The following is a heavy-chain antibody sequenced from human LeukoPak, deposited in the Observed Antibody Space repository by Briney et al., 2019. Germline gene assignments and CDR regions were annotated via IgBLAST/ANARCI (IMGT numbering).Heavy chain of an antibody. CDR2: IKQDGSKK. J-gene: IGHJ4*02. CDR3: AREMSGHSLDY. V-gene: IGHV3-7*01. CDR1: GFTFSAYH. Sequence: GGSLRLSCASSGFTFSAYHMNWVRQAPGKGLEWLANIKQDGSKKNYVDSMKGRFTISRDNAKNSLYLQMNSLRAEDTAVYYCAREMSGHSLDYWGQGTLVTVSS. D-gene: IGHD3-10*01.